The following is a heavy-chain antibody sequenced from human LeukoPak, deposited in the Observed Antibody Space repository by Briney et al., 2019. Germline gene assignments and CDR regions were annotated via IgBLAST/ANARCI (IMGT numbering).Heavy chain of an antibody. V-gene: IGHV4-59*13. Sequence: PSETLSLTCSVSGGSINNYHWSWIRQSPGKGLEWIGFLSNSGSTYYSASLRSRVTISVDTSKNHVSLRLSSATAADTAMYYCARSGTKTNGFDYWGQGTLVTVSS. CDR1: GGSINNYH. CDR2: LSNSGST. CDR3: ARSGTKTNGFDY. D-gene: IGHD2-8*01. J-gene: IGHJ4*02.